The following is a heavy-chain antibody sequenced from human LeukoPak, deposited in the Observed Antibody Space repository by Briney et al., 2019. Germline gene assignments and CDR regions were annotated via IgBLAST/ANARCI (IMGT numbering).Heavy chain of an antibody. J-gene: IGHJ6*03. D-gene: IGHD1-26*01. CDR1: GGSISSYY. CDR2: IYYSGST. V-gene: IGHV4-59*01. Sequence: SETLSLTCTVSGGSISSYYWSWIRQPPGKGLEWIGYIYYSGSTNYNPSLKSRVTISVDTSKNQFSLKLSSVTAADAAVYYCARSGTVGATFYYYYMDVWGKGTTVTVSS. CDR3: ARSGTVGATFYYYYMDV.